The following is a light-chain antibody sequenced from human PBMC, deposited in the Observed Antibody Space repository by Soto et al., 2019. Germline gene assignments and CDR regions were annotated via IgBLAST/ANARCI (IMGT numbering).Light chain of an antibody. V-gene: IGLV3-21*02. CDR2: DDS. CDR3: QLWDSRSDSFV. CDR1: NIGRYS. Sequence: SFELTQPPSVSVAPGQTARIPCAEYNIGRYSVHWYQQRSGQAPVLVVYDDSDRPSGIPERFSGSRSGNTATLTISRVEAGDEAEYYCQLWDSRSDSFVFGNGTKVTVL. J-gene: IGLJ1*01.